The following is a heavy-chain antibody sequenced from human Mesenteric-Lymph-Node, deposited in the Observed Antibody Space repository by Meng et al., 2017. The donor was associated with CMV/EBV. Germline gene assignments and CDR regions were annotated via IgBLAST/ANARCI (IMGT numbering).Heavy chain of an antibody. J-gene: IGHJ4*02. V-gene: IGHV3-21*01. D-gene: IGHD5-18*01. CDR2: IGSSTTYI. CDR3: AREYIEDTAMVEGFYFDY. CDR1: GFTFSSCS. Sequence: GESLKISCAASGFTFSSCSMNWVRQAPGKGLEWVSSIGSSTTYIYYADSVKGRFTVSRDNAKNSLYLQMNSLRAEDTAVYYCAREYIEDTAMVEGFYFDYWGQGTLVTVSS.